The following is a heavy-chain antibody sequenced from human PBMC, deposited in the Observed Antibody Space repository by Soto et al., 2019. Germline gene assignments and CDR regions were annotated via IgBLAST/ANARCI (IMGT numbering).Heavy chain of an antibody. J-gene: IGHJ4*02. CDR3: ARGSGGLGYCSSTSCYEPAWLDY. CDR2: INHSGST. CDR1: GGSFSGYY. Sequence: SETLSLTCAVYGGSFSGYYWSWIRQPPGKGLEWIGEINHSGSTNYNPSLKSRVTISVDTSKNQFSLKLSSVTAADTAVYYCARGSGGLGYCSSTSCYEPAWLDYWGQGTLVTVSS. D-gene: IGHD2-2*01. V-gene: IGHV4-34*01.